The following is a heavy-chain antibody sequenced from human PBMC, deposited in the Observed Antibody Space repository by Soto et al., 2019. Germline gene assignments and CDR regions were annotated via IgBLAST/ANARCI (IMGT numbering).Heavy chain of an antibody. J-gene: IGHJ6*03. D-gene: IGHD4-4*01. CDR1: GYSFRSYG. CDR3: AKADSNYAGRFSYYYMDV. CDR2: ISGYNGNT. Sequence: ASVKVSCKASGYSFRSYGISWVRQAPGQGLEWMGWISGYNGNTHYSQKFQGKVTMTTDTSTSTAYMELRNLRSDDTAVYYCAKADSNYAGRFSYYYMDVWGTGTMVTVSS. V-gene: IGHV1-18*01.